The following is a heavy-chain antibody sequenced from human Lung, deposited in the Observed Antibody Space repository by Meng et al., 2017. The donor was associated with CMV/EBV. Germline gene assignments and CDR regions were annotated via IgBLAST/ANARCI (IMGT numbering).Heavy chain of an antibody. D-gene: IGHD2/OR15-2a*01. CDR1: GCSISSSSYY. CDR2: IYYSGST. V-gene: IGHV4-39*07. J-gene: IGHJ6*02. Sequence: SXTXSLXCTVSGCSISSSSYYWGWIRQPPGKGLEWIGSIYYSGSTYYNPSLKSRVTISVDTSKNQFSLKLSSVTAADTAVYYCARDVIASNYYYYGMDVWXQGTTVTVSS. CDR3: ARDVIASNYYYYGMDV.